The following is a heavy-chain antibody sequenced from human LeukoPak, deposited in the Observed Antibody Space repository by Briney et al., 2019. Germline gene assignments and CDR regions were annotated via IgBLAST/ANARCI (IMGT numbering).Heavy chain of an antibody. V-gene: IGHV1-24*01. CDR2: FDPEDGET. CDR1: GYTLTELS. D-gene: IGHD3-22*01. J-gene: IGHJ4*02. CDR3: ATAGIDSSGYLLGY. Sequence: ASVKVSCKVSGYTLTELSMHWVRQAPGKGLEWMGGFDPEDGETIYAQKFQGRVTMTEDTSTDTAHMELSSLRSEDTAVYYCATAGIDSSGYLLGYWGQGTLVTVSS.